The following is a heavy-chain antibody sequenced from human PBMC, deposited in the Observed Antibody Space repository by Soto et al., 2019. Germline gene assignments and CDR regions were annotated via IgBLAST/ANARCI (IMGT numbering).Heavy chain of an antibody. D-gene: IGHD3-10*01. J-gene: IGHJ3*02. Sequence: ASVKVSCKASGYTFTGYYMHWVRQAPGQGLEWMGWINPNSGGTNYAQKFQGWVTMTRDTSISTAYMELSRLRSDDTAVYYCARVVWFGELYGAFDIGGQGTMVTVSS. CDR3: ARVVWFGELYGAFDI. V-gene: IGHV1-2*04. CDR2: INPNSGGT. CDR1: GYTFTGYY.